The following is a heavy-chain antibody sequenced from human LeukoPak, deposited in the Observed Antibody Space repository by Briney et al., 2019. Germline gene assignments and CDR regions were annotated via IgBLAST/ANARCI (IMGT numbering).Heavy chain of an antibody. CDR3: ARDPSIAYCGGDCYSGSLFDY. CDR2: ISSSGSTI. Sequence: GGSLRLSCAASGFTFSSYEMNWVRQAPGKGLEWVSYISSSGSTIYYADSVKGRFTISRDNAKNSLYLQMNSLRAEDTAVYYCARDPSIAYCGGDCYSGSLFDYWGQGTLVTVSS. CDR1: GFTFSSYE. J-gene: IGHJ4*02. D-gene: IGHD2-21*02. V-gene: IGHV3-48*03.